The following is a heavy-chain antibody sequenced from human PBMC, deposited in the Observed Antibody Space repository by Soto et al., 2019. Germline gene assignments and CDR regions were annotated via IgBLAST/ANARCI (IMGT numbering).Heavy chain of an antibody. CDR3: VRDNNWYYDY. V-gene: IGHV3-74*01. CDR2: IGPDGSNM. D-gene: IGHD1-1*01. Sequence: GSLRLSCAASGFIFSSHWMHWVRQAPGKGLVWVSHIGPDGSNMRDADSVQGRFTISRDNARNTLYLQMNSLIDEDTAVYYCVRDNNWYYDYWGQGILVTVSS. J-gene: IGHJ4*02. CDR1: GFIFSSHW.